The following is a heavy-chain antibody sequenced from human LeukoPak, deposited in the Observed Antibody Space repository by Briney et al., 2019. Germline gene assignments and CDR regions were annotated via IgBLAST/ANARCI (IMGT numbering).Heavy chain of an antibody. V-gene: IGHV3-21*01. CDR3: ARGLFDP. CDR1: GFTFSSHS. Sequence: PGGSLRLSCAASGFTFSSHSMNWVRQAPGKGLEWVSSISTSSIYIYYADSVKGRFTISRDNAKKSLYLQMNSLRDEDTAVYYCARGLFDPWGQGTLVTVSS. J-gene: IGHJ5*02. CDR2: ISTSSIYI.